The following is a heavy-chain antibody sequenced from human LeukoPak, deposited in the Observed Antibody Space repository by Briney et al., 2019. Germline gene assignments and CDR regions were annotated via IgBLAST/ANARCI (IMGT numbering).Heavy chain of an antibody. CDR1: GYTFTSYD. CDR3: ARGGLGRVGATEYYYYYYMDV. J-gene: IGHJ6*03. CDR2: MNPNSGNT. D-gene: IGHD1-26*01. Sequence: ASVKVSCKASGYTFTSYDINWVRQATGQGLEWMGWMNPNSGNTGYAQKFQGRVTMTRNTSISTAHMELSSLRSEDTAVYYCARGGLGRVGATEYYYYYYMDVWGKGTTVTVSS. V-gene: IGHV1-8*01.